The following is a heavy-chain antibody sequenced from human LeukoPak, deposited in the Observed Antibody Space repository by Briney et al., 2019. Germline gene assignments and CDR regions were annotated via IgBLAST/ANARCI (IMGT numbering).Heavy chain of an antibody. V-gene: IGHV5-51*01. D-gene: IGHD3-22*01. CDR1: GYSFTSYW. CDR2: IYPGDSDT. CDR3: ASRVANYYYDSSRVGAFDI. J-gene: IGHJ3*02. Sequence: GESLKISCKGSGYSFTSYWIGWVRQMPGKGLEWMGIIYPGDSDTGYSPSFQGQVTISADKSISTAYLQWSSLKASDTAMYYCASRVANYYYDSSRVGAFDIWGQGTMVTVSS.